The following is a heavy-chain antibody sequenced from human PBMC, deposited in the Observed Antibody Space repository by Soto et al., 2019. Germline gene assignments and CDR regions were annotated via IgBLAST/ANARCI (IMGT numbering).Heavy chain of an antibody. V-gene: IGHV5-51*01. CDR2: IYPGDSDT. Sequence: EVQLVQSGAEVKKPGQSLRISCKGSGYSFSNYWIAWVRQMPGKGLEWMGIIYPGDSDTRYSPSFQGQVTMSADQSSNTAYLQWSSLKASDTAMYYCARQTLAYCSSNGCYYYYGMDVWGQGTTVTV. CDR1: GYSFSNYW. J-gene: IGHJ6*02. D-gene: IGHD2-2*01. CDR3: ARQTLAYCSSNGCYYYYGMDV.